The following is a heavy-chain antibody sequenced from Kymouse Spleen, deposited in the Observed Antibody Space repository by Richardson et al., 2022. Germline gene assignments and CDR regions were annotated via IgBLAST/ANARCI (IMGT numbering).Heavy chain of an antibody. J-gene: IGHJ6*02. Sequence: EVQLVESGGGLVQPGRSLRLSCAASGFTFDDYAMHWVRQAPGKGLEWVSGISWNSGSIGYADSVKGRFTISRDNAKNSLYLQMNSLRAEDTALYYCAKDRIVGATRYYGMDVWGQGTTVTVSS. CDR3: AKDRIVGATRYYGMDV. CDR1: GFTFDDYA. V-gene: IGHV3-9*01. D-gene: IGHD1-26*01. CDR2: ISWNSGSI.